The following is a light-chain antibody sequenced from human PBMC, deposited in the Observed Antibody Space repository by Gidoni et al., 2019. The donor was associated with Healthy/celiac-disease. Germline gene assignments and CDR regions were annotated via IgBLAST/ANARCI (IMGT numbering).Light chain of an antibody. Sequence: EIVLTQSPGTLSLSPGERATLSCSDSQSVSSSYLAWYQQKPGQAPRLLIYGASSRATGIPDRFSGSGSGTDFTLTISRLEPEDFAVYYCQQYGSSPTFGQGTKVEIK. V-gene: IGKV3-20*01. J-gene: IGKJ1*01. CDR1: QSVSSSY. CDR3: QQYGSSPT. CDR2: GAS.